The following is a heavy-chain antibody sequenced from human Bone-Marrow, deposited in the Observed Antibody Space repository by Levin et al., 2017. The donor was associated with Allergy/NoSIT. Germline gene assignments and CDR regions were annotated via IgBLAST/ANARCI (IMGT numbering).Heavy chain of an antibody. CDR1: GFSFSNYG. J-gene: IGHJ6*02. CDR3: ATGIKETTSAVYNFYFYGVDV. Sequence: LSLTCAASGFSFSNYGLHWVRQAPGKGLEWVAVISYDGGKQYYADSVKDRFTISRDNSKNTLYLQMSSLKAEDTAVYYCATGIKETTSAVYNFYFYGVDVWGPGTTVTVSS. V-gene: IGHV3-30*03. D-gene: IGHD5/OR15-5a*01. CDR2: ISYDGGKQ.